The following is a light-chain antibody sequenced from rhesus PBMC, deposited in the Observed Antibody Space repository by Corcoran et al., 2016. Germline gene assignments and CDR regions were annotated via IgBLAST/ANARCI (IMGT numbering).Light chain of an antibody. CDR1: QSVGNY. J-gene: IGKJ3*01. Sequence: ETVVTQSPATLSLSPGERATLSCRASQSVGNYLAWYHQKPGHVPRLLIFGASSRATGIPDRFSGSGSGTDFTLTISSLEPDDVGVYCCQQSSDFFTFDPGTKLDIE. V-gene: IGKV3-24*04. CDR2: GAS. CDR3: QQSSDFFT.